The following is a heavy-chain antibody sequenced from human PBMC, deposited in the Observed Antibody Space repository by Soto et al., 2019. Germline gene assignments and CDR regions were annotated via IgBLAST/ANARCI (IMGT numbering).Heavy chain of an antibody. D-gene: IGHD3-22*01. CDR1: GYTFTSYG. Sequence: ASVKVSCKASGYTFTSYGISWVRQAPGQGLEWMGWISAYNGNTNYAQKLQGRVTVTTDTSTSTAYMELRSLRSDDTAVYYCARDLSPLALTMIVVNSYIDFWGPGPLVTLSS. J-gene: IGHJ4*02. CDR3: ARDLSPLALTMIVVNSYIDF. CDR2: ISAYNGNT. V-gene: IGHV1-18*01.